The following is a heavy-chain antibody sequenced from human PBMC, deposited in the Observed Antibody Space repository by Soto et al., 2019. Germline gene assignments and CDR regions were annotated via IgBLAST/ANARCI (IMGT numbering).Heavy chain of an antibody. CDR3: ARDLPPPVVVAAGAVGFNY. J-gene: IGHJ4*02. D-gene: IGHD2-15*01. Sequence: GASVKVSCKASGYTFTSYYMHWVRQAPGQGLEWMGIINPSGGSTSYAQKFQDRLTMTRDTSTSTVYMELRSLRSEDTAVYYCARDLPPPVVVAAGAVGFNYWGLGTLVTVSS. CDR1: GYTFTSYY. V-gene: IGHV1-46*01. CDR2: INPSGGST.